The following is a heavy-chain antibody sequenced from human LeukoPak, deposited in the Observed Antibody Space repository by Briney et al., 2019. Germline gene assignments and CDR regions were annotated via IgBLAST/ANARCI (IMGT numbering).Heavy chain of an antibody. CDR3: ATLEYFDWLSVGNY. CDR1: GFTFSTYA. J-gene: IGHJ4*02. Sequence: GGSLRLSCGASGFTFSTYAMRWVRQAPGKGLEWVSVISGNGVTTNYADSVMRRFTISRDNSKNTLYLQMNSLRAEDTALYYCATLEYFDWLSVGNYWGQGTLVTVSS. CDR2: ISGNGVTT. D-gene: IGHD3-9*01. V-gene: IGHV3-23*01.